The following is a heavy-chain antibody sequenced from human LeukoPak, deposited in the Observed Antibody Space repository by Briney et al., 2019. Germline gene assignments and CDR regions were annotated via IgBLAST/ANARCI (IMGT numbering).Heavy chain of an antibody. CDR1: GGSISSYY. V-gene: IGHV4-4*07. J-gene: IGHJ5*02. Sequence: SETLSLTCTVSGGSISSYYWSWLRQPAGKGLEWIGHIYTTGSTNYNPSLKSRVTMSVDTSKNQFSLKLSSVTAADTAVYYCARLDYNGNSVGWFAPWGQGTLVTVSS. CDR3: ARLDYNGNSVGWFAP. CDR2: IYTTGST. D-gene: IGHD4-23*01.